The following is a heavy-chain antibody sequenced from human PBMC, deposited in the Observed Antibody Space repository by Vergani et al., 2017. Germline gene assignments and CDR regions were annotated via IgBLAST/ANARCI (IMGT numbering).Heavy chain of an antibody. D-gene: IGHD2-15*01. J-gene: IGHJ4*01. V-gene: IGHV3-74*01. CDR2: VNPEGTNT. Sequence: EVQLVESGGGLVQPGGSLRLSCAASGFTFSRHWMHWVRQAPGKGLVWVSRVNPEGTNTPYADSVKGRFTISRDNAKNMMYLQLNSLRDEDTAVYYCATAGDGSCGGASCYNFFEFWGHGTLVTVSS. CDR1: GFTFSRHW. CDR3: ATAGDGSCGGASCYNFFEF.